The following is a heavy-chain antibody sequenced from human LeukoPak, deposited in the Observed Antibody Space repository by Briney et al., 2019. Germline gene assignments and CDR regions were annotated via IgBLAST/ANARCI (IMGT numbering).Heavy chain of an antibody. CDR3: AREGVDTAMVTGYYYYMDV. CDR2: INPNSGGT. CDR1: GYTFTCYY. D-gene: IGHD5-18*01. V-gene: IGHV1-2*02. Sequence: ASVKVSCKASGYTFTCYYMHWVRQAPGQGLEWMGWINPNSGGTNYAQKFQGRVTMTRDMSTSTVYMELSSLRSEDTAVYYCAREGVDTAMVTGYYYYMDVWGKGTTVTVSS. J-gene: IGHJ6*03.